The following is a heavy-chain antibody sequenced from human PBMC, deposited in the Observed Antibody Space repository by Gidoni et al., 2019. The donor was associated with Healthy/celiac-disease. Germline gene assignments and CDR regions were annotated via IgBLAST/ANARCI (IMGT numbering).Heavy chain of an antibody. CDR3: ARGFLEWGENFFDY. Sequence: QVQLVQSGAEVKTPGASVKVPCKASGSTLTGYYMHWVRQAPGQGLEWMGWINPNSGGTNYAQKFQGWVTMTRDTSISTAYMDLSRLRSDDTAVYYCARGFLEWGENFFDYWGQGTLVTVSS. V-gene: IGHV1-2*04. CDR1: GSTLTGYY. CDR2: INPNSGGT. D-gene: IGHD3-3*01. J-gene: IGHJ4*02.